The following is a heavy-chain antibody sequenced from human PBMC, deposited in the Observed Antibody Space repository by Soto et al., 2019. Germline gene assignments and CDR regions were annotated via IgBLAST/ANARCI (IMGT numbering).Heavy chain of an antibody. CDR2: ISGSGGST. V-gene: IGHV3-23*01. D-gene: IGHD3-9*01. CDR3: AKSADALSTYYDILTGYSFPPIFDY. Sequence: EGCRRLSCVAAGFTFSSYAMSWCRQAPGKGLEWVSAISGSGGSTYYADSVKGRFTISRDNSKNTLYLQMNSLRAEDTAVYYCAKSADALSTYYDILTGYSFPPIFDYWGQGTLVTVSS. CDR1: GFTFSSYA. J-gene: IGHJ4*02.